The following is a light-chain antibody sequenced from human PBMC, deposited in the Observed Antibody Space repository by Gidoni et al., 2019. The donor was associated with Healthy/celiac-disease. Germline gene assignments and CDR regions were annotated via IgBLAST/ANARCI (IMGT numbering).Light chain of an antibody. Sequence: DIVMTQSSLSLPVTPGEPDSISCRSSQSLLHSNGYNYLDWYLQKPGQSPQLRIYLGSNRSSGVPDRFSGSGSGTDFTLKISRVEAEDVGVYYCMQALQTRLTFGGGTKVEIK. CDR3: MQALQTRLT. J-gene: IGKJ4*01. CDR1: QSLLHSNGYNY. V-gene: IGKV2-28*01. CDR2: LGS.